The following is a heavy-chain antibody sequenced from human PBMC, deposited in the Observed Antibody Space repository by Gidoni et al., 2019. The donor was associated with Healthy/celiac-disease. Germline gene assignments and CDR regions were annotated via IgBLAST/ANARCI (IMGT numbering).Heavy chain of an antibody. CDR2: INHSGST. V-gene: IGHV4-34*01. CDR1: GGSFSGYY. CDR3: ARGNKILYYYYGMDV. Sequence: QVQLQQWGAGLLKPSETLSLTCAVYGGSFSGYYWSWIRQPPGKGLEWIGEINHSGSTNYNPSLKSRVTISVDTSKNQFSLKLSSVTAADTAVYYCARGNKILYYYYGMDVWGQGTTVTVSS. J-gene: IGHJ6*02.